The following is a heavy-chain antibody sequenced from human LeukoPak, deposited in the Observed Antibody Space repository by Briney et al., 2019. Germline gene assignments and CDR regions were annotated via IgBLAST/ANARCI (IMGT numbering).Heavy chain of an antibody. V-gene: IGHV1-69*10. J-gene: IGHJ6*02. D-gene: IGHD4-17*01. CDR2: IIPILGIA. CDR3: ARDPVSGGDYRYYYGMGV. CDR1: GGTFSSYA. Sequence: ASVTVSCKASGGTFSSYAISWVRQAPGQGLEWMGRIIPILGIANYAQKFQGRVTITADKSTSTAYMELSSLRSEDTAVYYCARDPVSGGDYRYYYGMGVWGQGTTVTVSS.